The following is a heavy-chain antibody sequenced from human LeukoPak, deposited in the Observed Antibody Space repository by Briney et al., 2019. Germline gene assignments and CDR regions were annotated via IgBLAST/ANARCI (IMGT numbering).Heavy chain of an antibody. Sequence: ASVKVSCKASGYTFTGYYMHWVRRAPGQGLEWMGWINPNSGGTNYAQKFQGRVTMTRDTSISTAYMELSRLRSDDTAVYYCARVKTAAAGTRFDYWGQGTLVTVSS. J-gene: IGHJ4*02. CDR1: GYTFTGYY. CDR2: INPNSGGT. CDR3: ARVKTAAAGTRFDY. D-gene: IGHD6-13*01. V-gene: IGHV1-2*02.